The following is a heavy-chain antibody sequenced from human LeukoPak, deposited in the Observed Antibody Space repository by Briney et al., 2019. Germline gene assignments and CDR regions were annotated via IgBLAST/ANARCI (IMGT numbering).Heavy chain of an antibody. J-gene: IGHJ3*02. Sequence: GRSLRLSCAASGFTFSSYAMHWVRQAPGKGLEWVAVISYDGSNKYYADSVKGRFTISRDNAKNSLYLQMNSLRAEDTAVYYCARGGYRVYDAFGIWGQGTMVTVSS. V-gene: IGHV3-30*04. CDR2: ISYDGSNK. CDR3: ARGGYRVYDAFGI. CDR1: GFTFSSYA. D-gene: IGHD2-8*01.